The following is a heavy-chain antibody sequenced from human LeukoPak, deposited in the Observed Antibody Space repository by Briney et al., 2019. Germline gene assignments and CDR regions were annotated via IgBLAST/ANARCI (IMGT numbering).Heavy chain of an antibody. J-gene: IGHJ3*02. V-gene: IGHV3-21*01. Sequence: GGSLRLSCAASGFPFSIISMNWVRQAPGRGREWVSSSSSSSIYIYYADSVKGRCTISRDNGKNSLYLQMNSLRAEDTAVYYCASGWDYGDYYDAFDIWGQGTMVTVSS. D-gene: IGHD4-17*01. CDR1: GFPFSIIS. CDR3: ASGWDYGDYYDAFDI. CDR2: SSSSSIYI.